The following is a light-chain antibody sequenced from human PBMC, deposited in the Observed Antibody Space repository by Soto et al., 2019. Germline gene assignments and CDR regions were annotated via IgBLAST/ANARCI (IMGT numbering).Light chain of an antibody. CDR2: RNS. J-gene: IGLJ1*01. CDR3: QSYDSSLSAYV. V-gene: IGLV1-40*01. CDR1: SSNIGAGYG. Sequence: QSVLTQPPSVSGAPGQRVTISCTGSSSNIGAGYGVHWYQQLPGSAPKLLIYRNSNRPSGVPDRFSGAMSGTSASLAITGLQAEDEADYYCQSYDSSLSAYVFGTGTKVTVL.